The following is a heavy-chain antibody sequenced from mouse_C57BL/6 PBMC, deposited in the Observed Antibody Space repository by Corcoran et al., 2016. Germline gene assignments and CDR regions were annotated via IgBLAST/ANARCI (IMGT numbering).Heavy chain of an antibody. CDR3: AITTGY. CDR1: GYTFTDYY. V-gene: IGHV1-26*01. Sequence: EVQLQQSGPELVKPGASVQISCKASGYTFTDYYMNWVNQSHGKSLEWIGDINPNNGGTSYNQKFKGKATLTVDKSSSTAYMELRSLTSEDSAVYYCAITTGYWGQGTSVTVSS. D-gene: IGHD2-12*01. J-gene: IGHJ4*01. CDR2: INPNNGGT.